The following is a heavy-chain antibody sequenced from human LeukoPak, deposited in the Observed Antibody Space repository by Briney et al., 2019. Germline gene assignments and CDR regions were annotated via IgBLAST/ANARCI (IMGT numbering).Heavy chain of an antibody. V-gene: IGHV3-48*01. J-gene: IGHJ5*02. Sequence: GGSLRLSCGASGLTFSTYSMNWVRQAPGKGLEWVSYISSDSGTIYYADSVKGRFTISRDNAKSSLYLQMNSLRAEDTAVYYCARAAQPGFDPWGQGTLVTVSS. CDR2: ISSDSGTI. CDR1: GLTFSTYS. D-gene: IGHD1-14*01. CDR3: ARAAQPGFDP.